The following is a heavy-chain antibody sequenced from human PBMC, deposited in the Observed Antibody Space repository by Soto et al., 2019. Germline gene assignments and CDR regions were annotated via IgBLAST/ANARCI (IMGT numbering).Heavy chain of an antibody. CDR1: GGSISSGGYY. CDR3: ARGGRWFQMIDY. D-gene: IGHD2-15*01. CDR2: IYYSGST. V-gene: IGHV4-31*03. Sequence: SETLSLTCTVSGGSISSGGYYWSWIRQHPGKGLEWIGYIYYSGSTYYNPSLKSRVTISVDTSKNQFSLKPSSVTAADTAVYYCARGGRWFQMIDYWGQGTLVTVSS. J-gene: IGHJ4*02.